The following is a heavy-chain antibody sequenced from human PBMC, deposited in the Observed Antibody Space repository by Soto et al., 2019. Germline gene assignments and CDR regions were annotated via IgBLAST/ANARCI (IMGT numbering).Heavy chain of an antibody. V-gene: IGHV4-31*03. CDR2: IYNSGST. Sequence: LSLTCTVSGGSVSSGGYYWNWIRQHPGKGLEWIGNIYNSGSTSYNPSLKSRVSMSVDTSKNQFSLKLTSVTAADTAVYYCARGFCTGGSCYRNWFDPWGQGTLVTVSS. J-gene: IGHJ5*02. CDR3: ARGFCTGGSCYRNWFDP. CDR1: GGSVSSGGYY. D-gene: IGHD2-15*01.